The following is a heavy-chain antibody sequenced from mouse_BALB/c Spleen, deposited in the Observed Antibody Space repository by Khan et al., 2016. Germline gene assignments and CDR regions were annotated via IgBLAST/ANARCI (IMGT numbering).Heavy chain of an antibody. CDR1: GFTFSSYA. V-gene: IGHV5-6-5*01. J-gene: IGHJ2*01. Sequence: EVELVESGGDLVKPGGSLKLSCAASGFTFSSYAMSWVRQTPEKRLDWVASISSGGSTYYPDSVKCRFTISRDNGRNILYMQMSSLRSEDTAMYYCGRGPYIVDYWGQGTTLTVSS. CDR3: GRGPYIVDY. CDR2: ISSGGST. D-gene: IGHD1-3*01.